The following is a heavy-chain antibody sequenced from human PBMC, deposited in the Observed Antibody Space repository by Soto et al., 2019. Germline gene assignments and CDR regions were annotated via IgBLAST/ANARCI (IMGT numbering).Heavy chain of an antibody. CDR1: GFTFSSYE. D-gene: IGHD1-26*01. CDR2: ISSSGSTI. Sequence: GGSLRLSCAASGFTFSSYEMNWVRQAPGKGLEWVSYISSSGSTIYYADSVKGRFTISRDNAKNSLYLQMNSLRAEDTAVYYCARDRATNSSGSYFIDAFDIWDQGTMVTVSS. J-gene: IGHJ3*02. V-gene: IGHV3-48*03. CDR3: ARDRATNSSGSYFIDAFDI.